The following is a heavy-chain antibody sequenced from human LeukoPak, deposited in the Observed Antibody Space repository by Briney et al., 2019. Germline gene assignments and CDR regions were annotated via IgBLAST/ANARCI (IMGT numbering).Heavy chain of an antibody. CDR3: ARGGSSGWPARAFDI. Sequence: AASVKVSCKASGYTFTGYYMHWVRQAPGQGLEWMGWINPNSGGTNYAQKFQGRVTMTRDTSISTAYMELSRLRSDDTAVYYCARGGSSGWPARAFDIWGQGTMVTVSS. J-gene: IGHJ3*02. D-gene: IGHD6-19*01. CDR2: INPNSGGT. V-gene: IGHV1-2*02. CDR1: GYTFTGYY.